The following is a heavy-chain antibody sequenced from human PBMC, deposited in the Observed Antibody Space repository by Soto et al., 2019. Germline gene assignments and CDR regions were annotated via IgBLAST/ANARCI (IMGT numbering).Heavy chain of an antibody. D-gene: IGHD3-3*01. V-gene: IGHV4-31*03. CDR1: GGSISSGGYY. Sequence: QVQLQESGPGLVKPSQTLSLTCTVSGGSISSGGYYWSWIRQHPGKGLEWIGYIYYSGSTYYNPSIKSRVNISVDTSKNQFSLKLSSVTAADTAVYYCAGTGTIFGVVPRIDYWGQGTLVTVSS. CDR3: AGTGTIFGVVPRIDY. J-gene: IGHJ4*02. CDR2: IYYSGST.